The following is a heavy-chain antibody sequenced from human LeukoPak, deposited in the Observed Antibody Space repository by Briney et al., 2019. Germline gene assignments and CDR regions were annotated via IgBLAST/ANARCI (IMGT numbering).Heavy chain of an antibody. CDR3: TKGRYTSGGFDY. V-gene: IGHV3-30*18. D-gene: IGHD6-19*01. Sequence: PGGSLRLSCAASGFTFSRYGMHWVRQAPGKGLEWVAVISYDGSSKYYADSVKGRFTISRDNSKNTLYLQMNSLKTEDTAVYYCTKGRYTSGGFDYWGQGTLVTVSS. CDR1: GFTFSRYG. CDR2: ISYDGSSK. J-gene: IGHJ4*02.